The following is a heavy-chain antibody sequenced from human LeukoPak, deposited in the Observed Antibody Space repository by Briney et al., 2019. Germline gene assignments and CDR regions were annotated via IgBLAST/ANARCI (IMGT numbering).Heavy chain of an antibody. Sequence: GGSLRLSCAASGSTFSDYYMSWIRQAPGKGLEWVSYISSSGSTIYYADSVKGRFTISRDNAKNSLYLQMNSLRAEDTAVYYCARSSYCSSTSCYHSPFDYWGQGTLVTVSS. CDR1: GSTFSDYY. CDR3: ARSSYCSSTSCYHSPFDY. V-gene: IGHV3-11*01. J-gene: IGHJ4*02. CDR2: ISSSGSTI. D-gene: IGHD2-2*01.